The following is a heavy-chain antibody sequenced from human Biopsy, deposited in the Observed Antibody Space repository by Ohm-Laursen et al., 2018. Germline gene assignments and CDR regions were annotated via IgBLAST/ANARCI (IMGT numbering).Heavy chain of an antibody. J-gene: IGHJ4*02. Sequence: SLRLSCAASGFNFGDLGMGWFRQVPGKELECVSLIRSIGSGGTTEYAESVKGRFTVSRDDSKSLTYLQMSSLKIEDTGIYYCTKWSGGYSYSSLWGRGTLVTVSS. V-gene: IGHV3-49*03. CDR1: GFNFGDLG. D-gene: IGHD5-18*01. CDR2: IRSIGSGGTT. CDR3: TKWSGGYSYSSL.